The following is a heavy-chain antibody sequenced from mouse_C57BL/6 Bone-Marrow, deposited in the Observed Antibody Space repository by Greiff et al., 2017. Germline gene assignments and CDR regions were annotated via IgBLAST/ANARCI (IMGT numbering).Heavy chain of an antibody. CDR2: INSDGSAI. CDR1: GFTFSGFW. V-gene: IGHV11-2*01. J-gene: IGHJ1*03. Sequence: EVKVVATGGGLVQPGGSRGLSCEGSGFTFSGFWMSWVRQTPGKTLEWIGDINSDGSAINYAPSIKDRFTIFRDNDKSTLYLQMSDVRSEDTATYFCMRYGNYWYFDVWGTGTTVTVSS. D-gene: IGHD2-1*01. CDR3: MRYGNYWYFDV.